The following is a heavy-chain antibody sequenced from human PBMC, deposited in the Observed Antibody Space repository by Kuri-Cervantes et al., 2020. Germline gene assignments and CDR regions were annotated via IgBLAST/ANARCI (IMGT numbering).Heavy chain of an antibody. CDR2: IYYSGST. J-gene: IGHJ4*02. Sequence: SETLSLTCTVSGGSISSSSYYWGWIRQPPGKGLEWIGSIYYSGSTYYNPSLKSRVTISVDTSKNQLSLKLSSVTAADTAVYYCARFLIAAAGMVDYWGQGTLVTVSS. D-gene: IGHD6-13*01. V-gene: IGHV4-39*01. CDR1: GGSISSSSYY. CDR3: ARFLIAAAGMVDY.